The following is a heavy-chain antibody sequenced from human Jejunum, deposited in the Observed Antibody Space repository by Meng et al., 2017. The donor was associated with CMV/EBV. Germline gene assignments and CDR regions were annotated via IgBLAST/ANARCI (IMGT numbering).Heavy chain of an antibody. CDR2: ITTYNENR. V-gene: IGHV1-18*01. Sequence: FGYDFISHGISWLRQTPGQGLEWVGWITTYNENRNFAQKFQDRLTMTTDSSTSTAYMELRSLTSDDTAVYFCARRLPIVGGATTFDYWGQGTLVTVSS. J-gene: IGHJ4*02. D-gene: IGHD1-26*01. CDR1: GYDFISHG. CDR3: ARRLPIVGGATTFDY.